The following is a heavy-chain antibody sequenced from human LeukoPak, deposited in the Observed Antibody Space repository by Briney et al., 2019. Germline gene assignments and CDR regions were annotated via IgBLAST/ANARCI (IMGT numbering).Heavy chain of an antibody. CDR2: ISYDGSNK. Sequence: GGSLRLSCAASGFTFSSYAMHWVRQAPGKGLEWVAVISYDGSNKYYADSVKGRFTISRDNAKNSLYLQMNSLRAEDTAVYYCARDKRPGIAVAGPDAFDIWGQGTMVTVSS. CDR1: GFTFSSYA. V-gene: IGHV3-30-3*01. CDR3: ARDKRPGIAVAGPDAFDI. D-gene: IGHD6-19*01. J-gene: IGHJ3*02.